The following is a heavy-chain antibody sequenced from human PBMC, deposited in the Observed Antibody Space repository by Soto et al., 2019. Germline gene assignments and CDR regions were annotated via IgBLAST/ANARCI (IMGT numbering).Heavy chain of an antibody. CDR3: ARKPPGAIQEWDYGMDV. CDR2: TFSGGTT. CDR1: GFTVTSNY. V-gene: IGHV3-53*02. D-gene: IGHD2-2*01. J-gene: IGHJ6*02. Sequence: EVQLVETGGGLIQPGGSLRLSCAASGFTVTSNYMIWVRQPPGKGLEWVSTTFSGGTTNYAASVKGRFTISRDNSKNTLYLQMNNLRVEDTDVYYCARKPPGAIQEWDYGMDVWGQGTTVSVSS.